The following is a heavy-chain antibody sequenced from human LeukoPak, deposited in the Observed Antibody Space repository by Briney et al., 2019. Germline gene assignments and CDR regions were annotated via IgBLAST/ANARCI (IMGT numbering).Heavy chain of an antibody. V-gene: IGHV3-23*01. D-gene: IGHD6-13*01. CDR1: GFTFRSYA. CDR3: AKDRGGSSWYVY. J-gene: IGHJ4*02. Sequence: GGSLRLSWAAPGFTFRSYAMSWVRQAPGKGLEWVSAISGSGGSTYYADSVKGRFTISRDNSKNTLYLQMNSLRAEDTAVYYCAKDRGGSSWYVYWGQGTLVTVSS. CDR2: ISGSGGST.